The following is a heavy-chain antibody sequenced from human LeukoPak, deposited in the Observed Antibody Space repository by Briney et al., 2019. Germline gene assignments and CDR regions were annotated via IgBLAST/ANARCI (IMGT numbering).Heavy chain of an antibody. CDR3: ARLYYYASSGYDALDI. D-gene: IGHD3-22*01. Sequence: GASVTVSCKTSAYTFTSYDINWVRQATGQGLEWMGGMDGSSGKTAYAQKFLGRVTITRNTSISTAYMELSSLTSEDTAVYYCARLYYYASSGYDALDIWGQGTMVTVSS. CDR2: MDGSSGKT. V-gene: IGHV1-8*01. CDR1: AYTFTSYD. J-gene: IGHJ3*02.